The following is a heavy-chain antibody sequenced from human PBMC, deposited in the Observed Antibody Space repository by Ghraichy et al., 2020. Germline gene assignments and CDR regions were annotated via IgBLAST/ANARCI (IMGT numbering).Heavy chain of an antibody. D-gene: IGHD2-2*01. Sequence: SQTLSLTCAVYGGSFSGYYWSWIRQPPGKGLEWIGEINHSGSTNYNPSLKSRVTISVDTSKNQFSLKLSSVAAADTAVYYCARGRGYCSSTSCYNWFDPWGQGTLVTVSS. CDR3: ARGRGYCSSTSCYNWFDP. CDR1: GGSFSGYY. J-gene: IGHJ5*02. V-gene: IGHV4-34*01. CDR2: INHSGST.